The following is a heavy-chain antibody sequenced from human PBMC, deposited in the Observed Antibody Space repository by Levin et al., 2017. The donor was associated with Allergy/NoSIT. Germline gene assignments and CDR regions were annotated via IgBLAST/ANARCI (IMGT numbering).Heavy chain of an antibody. CDR3: ARERRLGSSWYTGGENFDY. J-gene: IGHJ4*02. CDR1: GGSFSGYY. CDR2: INHSGST. D-gene: IGHD6-13*01. Sequence: SQTLSLTCAVYGGSFSGYYWSWIRQPPGKGLEWIGEINHSGSTNYNPSLKSRVTISVDTSKNQFSLKLSSVTAADTAVYYCARERRLGSSWYTGGENFDYWGQGTLVTVSS. V-gene: IGHV4-34*01.